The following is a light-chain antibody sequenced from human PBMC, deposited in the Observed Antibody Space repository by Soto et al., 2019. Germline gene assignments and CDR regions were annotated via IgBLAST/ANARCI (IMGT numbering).Light chain of an antibody. CDR3: QQRSNWPLIT. J-gene: IGKJ5*01. V-gene: IGKV3D-20*02. CDR2: GAS. CDR1: QNINSDY. Sequence: EIVLTQSPGTLSLSPGERATLSCRASQNINSDYFAWYQQKPGQAPRLLIFGASTRATVIPDRFSGSGSGTDFTLTISSLEPEDFAVYYCQQRSNWPLITFGQGTRLEI.